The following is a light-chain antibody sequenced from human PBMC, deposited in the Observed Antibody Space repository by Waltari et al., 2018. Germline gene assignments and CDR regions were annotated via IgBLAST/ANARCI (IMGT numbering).Light chain of an antibody. CDR1: NSDVGAYNY. CDR2: DVD. V-gene: IGLV2-11*01. CDR3: CSYAGRYTSV. J-gene: IGLJ2*01. Sequence: QSALTQPRSLSGSPGHSLTRSCTGTNSDVGAYNYVSWYQQPPAKPPKPVIYDVDKRPSGVPDRFSGSKAGNTASLTISGLQADDEADYYCCSYAGRYTSVFGGGTKVTVL.